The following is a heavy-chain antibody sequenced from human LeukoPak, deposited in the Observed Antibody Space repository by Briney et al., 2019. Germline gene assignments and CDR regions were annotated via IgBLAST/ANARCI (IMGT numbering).Heavy chain of an antibody. V-gene: IGHV3-15*01. CDR2: IKSKTDGGTT. CDR3: TTDRGDIVVVPAAIDY. CDR1: GFTFSNAW. J-gene: IGHJ4*02. D-gene: IGHD2-2*02. Sequence: GGSLRLSCAASGFTFSNAWMSWVRQALGKGLEWLGRIKSKTDGGTTDYAAPVKGRFTISRDDSKNTLYLQMNSLKTEDTAVYYCTTDRGDIVVVPAAIDYWGQGTLVTVSS.